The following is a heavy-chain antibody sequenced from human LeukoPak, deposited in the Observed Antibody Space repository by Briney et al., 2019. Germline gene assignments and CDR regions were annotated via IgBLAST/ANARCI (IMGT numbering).Heavy chain of an antibody. D-gene: IGHD6-13*01. CDR1: GGSISSSNYY. J-gene: IGHJ4*02. Sequence: PSETLSLTCTVSGGSISSSNYYWGWIRQPPGKGLEWIGTIYYSGSTYDNPSLKSRVTISVDTSKNQFSLNLSSVTAADTAVYYCARRHPAAAGRNFDYWGQGTLVTVSS. V-gene: IGHV4-39*07. CDR3: ARRHPAAAGRNFDY. CDR2: IYYSGST.